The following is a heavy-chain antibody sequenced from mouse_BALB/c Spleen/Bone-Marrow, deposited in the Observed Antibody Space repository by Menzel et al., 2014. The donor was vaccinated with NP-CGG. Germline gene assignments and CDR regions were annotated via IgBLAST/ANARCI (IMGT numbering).Heavy chain of an antibody. J-gene: IGHJ2*01. CDR3: AREGYGNSYYFDY. D-gene: IGHD2-10*02. V-gene: IGHV1-84*02. Sequence: LQESGPELVKPGASVKISCKASGYTFTDYYINWVKQKPGQGLEWIGWIYPGSGNTKYNEKFKGKATLTVDTSSSTAYMQLSSLTSEYTAVYFCAREGYGNSYYFDYWGQGTTLTVSS. CDR1: GYTFTDYY. CDR2: IYPGSGNT.